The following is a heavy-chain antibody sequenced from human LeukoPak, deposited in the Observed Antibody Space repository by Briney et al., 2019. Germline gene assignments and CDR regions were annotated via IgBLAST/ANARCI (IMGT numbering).Heavy chain of an antibody. Sequence: PGGSLRLSCAASGFTFSNSWMSWVRQAPGKGLEWVGHIKSNTDGGTTDCAGTVKGRFTISRDDSKNTLSLQMNSLKTEDTGVYYCTTDEWHWGQGTLVTVSS. J-gene: IGHJ1*01. CDR3: TTDEWH. V-gene: IGHV3-15*01. CDR1: GFTFSNSW. D-gene: IGHD3-3*01. CDR2: IKSNTDGGTT.